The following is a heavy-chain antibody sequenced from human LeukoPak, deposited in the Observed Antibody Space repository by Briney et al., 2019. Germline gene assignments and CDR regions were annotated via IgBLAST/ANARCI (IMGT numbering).Heavy chain of an antibody. CDR2: ISYDGSNK. Sequence: GRSLRLSCAASGFTFSSYGMHWVRQAPGKGLEWVAVISYDGSNKYYADSVKGRFTISRDNSKNTLYLQMNSLRAEDTAVYYCARAVAGIRMDVWGQGTTVTVSS. V-gene: IGHV3-30*03. CDR1: GFTFSSYG. D-gene: IGHD6-19*01. J-gene: IGHJ6*02. CDR3: ARAVAGIRMDV.